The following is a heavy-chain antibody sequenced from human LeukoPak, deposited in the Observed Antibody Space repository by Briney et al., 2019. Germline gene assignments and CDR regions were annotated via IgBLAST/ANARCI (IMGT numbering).Heavy chain of an antibody. CDR2: ISYDGSKR. V-gene: IGHV3-30*04. CDR1: GFTLTNYA. Sequence: PGGSLRLSCAAAGFTLTNYALHSVRQAPGKGLGWVAIISYDGSKRYYADSVQGRFTISRDNTKNTLYLQMSSLRTEDTAVYYCARVMYGSGPQGGFDIWGQGTIITVSS. J-gene: IGHJ3*02. CDR3: ARVMYGSGPQGGFDI. D-gene: IGHD3-10*01.